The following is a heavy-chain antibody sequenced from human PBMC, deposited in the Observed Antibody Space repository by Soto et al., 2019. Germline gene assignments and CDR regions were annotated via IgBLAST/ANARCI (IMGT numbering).Heavy chain of an antibody. CDR3: ARCRVAPTITTGTTMDYYYYYMDV. Sequence: GGSLRLSCAASGFTFSSYWMSWVRQAPGKGLEWVANIKQDGSEKYYVDSVKGRFTISRDNAKNSLYLQMNSLRAEDTAVYYCARCRVAPTITTGTTMDYYYYYMDVWGKGTTVTVSS. J-gene: IGHJ6*03. CDR1: GFTFSSYW. V-gene: IGHV3-7*01. D-gene: IGHD1-1*01. CDR2: IKQDGSEK.